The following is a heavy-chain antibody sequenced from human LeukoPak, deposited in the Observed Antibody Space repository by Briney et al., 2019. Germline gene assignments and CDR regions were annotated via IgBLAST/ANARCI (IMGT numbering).Heavy chain of an antibody. CDR1: GDSVSSNSAA. Sequence: SQTLSLTCAISGDSVSSNSAAWIWIRQSPSRGLEWLGRTYYRSKWYTEYAVSMKSRITINPDTSKNQFSLQLSSVNPEDTAVYYCARLGSGSNYWGQGTLVTVSS. D-gene: IGHD3-10*01. V-gene: IGHV6-1*01. CDR2: TYYRSKWYT. CDR3: ARLGSGSNY. J-gene: IGHJ4*02.